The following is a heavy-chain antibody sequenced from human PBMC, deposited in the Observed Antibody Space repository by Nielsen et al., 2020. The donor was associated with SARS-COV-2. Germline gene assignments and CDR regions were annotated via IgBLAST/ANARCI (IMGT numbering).Heavy chain of an antibody. CDR3: ARWSEHHYSYGIDV. D-gene: IGHD4-23*01. CDR1: GFIFSSYE. CDR2: ISSSGSAK. J-gene: IGHJ6*02. V-gene: IGHV3-48*03. Sequence: GGSLRLSCAASGFIFSSYEMNWVRQAPGKGLEWVSYISSSGSAKYYADSVKGRFTISRDNAKNSVYLQMNSLRAEDTAVYYCARWSEHHYSYGIDVWGQGTTVTVSS.